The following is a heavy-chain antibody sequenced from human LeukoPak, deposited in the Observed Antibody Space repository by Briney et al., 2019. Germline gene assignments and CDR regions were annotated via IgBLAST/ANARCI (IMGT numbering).Heavy chain of an antibody. D-gene: IGHD2-2*02. CDR1: GGSISSGSYY. Sequence: PSETLSLTCTVSGGSISSGSYYWSWIRQPAGKGLEWIGRIYTSGSTNYNPSLKSRVTISVDTSKNQFSLKLSSVPAADTAVYYCARAEWDIVVVPAARPSSGSFDIWGQGTMVTVSS. CDR3: ARAEWDIVVVPAARPSSGSFDI. CDR2: IYTSGST. J-gene: IGHJ3*02. V-gene: IGHV4-61*02.